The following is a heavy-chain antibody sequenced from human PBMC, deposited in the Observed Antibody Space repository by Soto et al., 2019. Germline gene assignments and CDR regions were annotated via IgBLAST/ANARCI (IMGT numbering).Heavy chain of an antibody. V-gene: IGHV3-33*01. CDR1: GFTFSSYG. CDR3: ARRIRHCTNGVRYTADYFDY. CDR2: IWYDGSNK. Sequence: GGSLRLSCASSGFTFSSYGMHWVRQAPGKGLEWVAVIWYDGSNKYYADSVKGRFTISRDNSKNTLYLQMNSLRAEDTAVYYCARRIRHCTNGVRYTADYFDYWGQGTLVTVSS. J-gene: IGHJ4*02. D-gene: IGHD2-8*01.